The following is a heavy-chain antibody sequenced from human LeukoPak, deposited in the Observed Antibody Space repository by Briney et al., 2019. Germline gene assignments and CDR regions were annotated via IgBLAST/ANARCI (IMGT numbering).Heavy chain of an antibody. CDR2: IYYSGST. J-gene: IGHJ4*02. CDR1: GGSVSSGSYY. V-gene: IGHV4-61*01. D-gene: IGHD6-19*01. Sequence: SETLSPTCTVSGGSVSSGSYYWSWIRQPPGKGLEWIGYIYYSGSTNYNPSLKSRVTISVDTSKNQFSLKLSSVTAADTAVYYCARTLAVAGRGYFDYWGQGTLVTVSS. CDR3: ARTLAVAGRGYFDY.